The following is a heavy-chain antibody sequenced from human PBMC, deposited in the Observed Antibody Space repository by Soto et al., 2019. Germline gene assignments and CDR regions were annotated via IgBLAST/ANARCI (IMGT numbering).Heavy chain of an antibody. CDR1: GFTFSSYW. Sequence: EVQLVESGGGLVQPGGSLRLSCAASGFTFSSYWMHWVRQAPGKGLVWVSRINSDGSSTSYADSVKGRFTISRDNAKNTLYLQMNSLRAEDTAVYYCARGGDIYGSNCYYGMDVWGQGTTVTVSS. V-gene: IGHV3-74*01. CDR2: INSDGSST. J-gene: IGHJ6*02. CDR3: ARGGDIYGSNCYYGMDV. D-gene: IGHD5-18*01.